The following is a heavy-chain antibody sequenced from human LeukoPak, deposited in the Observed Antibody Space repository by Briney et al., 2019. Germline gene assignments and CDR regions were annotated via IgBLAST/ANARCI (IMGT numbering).Heavy chain of an antibody. D-gene: IGHD1-1*01. CDR3: ARDREGYLA. CDR2: INTKTGNP. J-gene: IGHJ5*02. CDR1: GYTFSNYV. Sequence: ASVKVSCKASGYTFSNYVMNWVRQAPGLGPEWMGWINTKTGNPTYAQGFTGRFVFSLDTSVSTAYLQISSLKADDTAVYYCARDREGYLAWGQGTLVTVPS. V-gene: IGHV7-4-1*02.